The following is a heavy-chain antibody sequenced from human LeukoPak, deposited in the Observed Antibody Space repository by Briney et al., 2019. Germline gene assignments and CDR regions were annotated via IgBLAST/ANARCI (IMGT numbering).Heavy chain of an antibody. CDR2: INWNGGST. J-gene: IGHJ4*02. CDR3: ARGSYYDTSGHYAF. V-gene: IGHV3-20*04. D-gene: IGHD3-22*01. Sequence: GGSLRLSCAASGFTFDDYGMSWVRQAPGKGLAWVSGINWNGGSTGYADSLKGRFTISRDNANNSLHLQMNSLRVEDTALYYCARGSYYDTSGHYAFWGQGTLVTVSS. CDR1: GFTFDDYG.